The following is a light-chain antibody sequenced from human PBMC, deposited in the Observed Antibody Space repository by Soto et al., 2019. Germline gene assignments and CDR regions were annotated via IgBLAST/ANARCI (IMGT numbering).Light chain of an antibody. V-gene: IGLV2-14*01. CDR1: SSDVGGYNY. CDR2: EVS. Sequence: QSALTQPVSVSASLGQSITISCTGTSSDVGGYNYVSWYQQRPGKAPKLIIFEVSHRPSGVSNRFSGTKSGNTASLTISGLQAEDETDYYCTSYTSSATHVFGTGTKVTVL. CDR3: TSYTSSATHV. J-gene: IGLJ1*01.